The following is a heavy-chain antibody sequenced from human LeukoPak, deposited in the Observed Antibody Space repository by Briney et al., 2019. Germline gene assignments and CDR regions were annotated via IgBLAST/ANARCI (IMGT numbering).Heavy chain of an antibody. CDR3: AKDPEGLLWFGEPQSYMDV. Sequence: GGSLRLSCAASGFTFSSYGMHWVRQAPGKGLEWVAFIRYDGSSKYYADSVKGRFTISRDNSKNTLYLQMNSLRAEDTAVYYCAKDPEGLLWFGEPQSYMDVWGKGTTVTVSS. V-gene: IGHV3-30*02. D-gene: IGHD3-10*01. J-gene: IGHJ6*03. CDR1: GFTFSSYG. CDR2: IRYDGSSK.